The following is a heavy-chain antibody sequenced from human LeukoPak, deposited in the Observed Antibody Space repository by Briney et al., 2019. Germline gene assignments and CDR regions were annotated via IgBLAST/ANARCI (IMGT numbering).Heavy chain of an antibody. Sequence: GGSLRLSCAVSGFTFSGAAMTWVRQAPGKGLEWVSLISSSGSNAYYADSVKGRFTISRDNSKNTLSLQMNSLRVEDTAIYYCAKDIQLSTWGLGTRVTVSS. CDR2: ISSSGSNA. CDR1: GFTFSGAA. J-gene: IGHJ3*01. D-gene: IGHD5-24*01. CDR3: AKDIQLST. V-gene: IGHV3-23*01.